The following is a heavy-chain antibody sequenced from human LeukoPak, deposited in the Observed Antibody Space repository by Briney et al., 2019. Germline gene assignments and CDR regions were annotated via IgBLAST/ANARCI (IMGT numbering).Heavy chain of an antibody. D-gene: IGHD3-3*01. V-gene: IGHV3-48*03. CDR2: ISSSGSTI. Sequence: GGSLRLSCAASGFTFSSYEMNWVRQAPGKGLEWVSYISSSGSTIYYADSVKGRFTISRDNAKNSLYLQMNSLRAEDTAVYYCAREGITIFGDYYYYYYMDVWGKGTTVTVSS. CDR1: GFTFSSYE. J-gene: IGHJ6*03. CDR3: AREGITIFGDYYYYYYMDV.